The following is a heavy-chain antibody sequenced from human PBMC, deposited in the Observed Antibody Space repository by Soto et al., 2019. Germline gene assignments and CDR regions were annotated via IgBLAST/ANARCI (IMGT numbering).Heavy chain of an antibody. V-gene: IGHV1-18*01. J-gene: IGHJ4*02. CDR2: ISPYNDGT. CDR3: AREAGSGSYYPENY. D-gene: IGHD1-26*01. Sequence: QVPLVQSGAELKKPGASVKVSCKASGYTFINYGISWVRQAPGQGLEWMGWISPYNDGTDYAQKFQGRVTMTTDTSTTTAYMELRNLRFDDTAMYYCAREAGSGSYYPENYWGQGTLVTVSS. CDR1: GYTFINYG.